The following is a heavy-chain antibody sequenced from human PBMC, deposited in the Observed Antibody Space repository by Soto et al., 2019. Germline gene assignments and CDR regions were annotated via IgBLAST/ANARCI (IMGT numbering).Heavy chain of an antibody. J-gene: IGHJ4*02. Sequence: ASVKVDCKTAGYTFTSYGISCGRHTNGQGLEWMGWISAYNGNTNYAQKLQGRVTMTTDTSTSTAYMELRSLRSDDTAVYYCARDRPYCSSTSCKNYFDYWGQGTLVTVSS. CDR1: GYTFTSYG. CDR3: ARDRPYCSSTSCKNYFDY. V-gene: IGHV1-18*01. CDR2: ISAYNGNT. D-gene: IGHD2-2*01.